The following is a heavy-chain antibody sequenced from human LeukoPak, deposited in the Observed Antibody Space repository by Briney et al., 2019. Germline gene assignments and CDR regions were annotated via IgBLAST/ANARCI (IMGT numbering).Heavy chain of an antibody. CDR2: INSDGSTT. CDR1: GFTFSSYW. D-gene: IGHD2-2*01. CDR3: ARRYCSTCPTGHAFDL. V-gene: IGHV3-74*01. Sequence: GGSLRLSCAASGFTFSSYWMHWVRQAPGKGLVWVSRINSDGSTTNYADSVKGRFTISRDNSKNTLYLQLNSLRAEDTAVYYCARRYCSTCPTGHAFDLWGQGTMATVSS. J-gene: IGHJ3*01.